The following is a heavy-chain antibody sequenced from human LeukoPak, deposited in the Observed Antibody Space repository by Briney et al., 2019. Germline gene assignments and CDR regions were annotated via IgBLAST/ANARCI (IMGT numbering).Heavy chain of an antibody. J-gene: IGHJ4*02. CDR1: GGSISSYY. Sequence: SETLSLTCTVSGGSISSYYWSWIRQPPGKGLEWIGYIYYSGSTNYNPSLKSRVTVSVDTSKNQFSLKLSSVTAADTAVYYCASTSREGNSSFFDYWGQGTLVTVSS. CDR2: IYYSGST. V-gene: IGHV4-59*01. CDR3: ASTSREGNSSFFDY. D-gene: IGHD6-13*01.